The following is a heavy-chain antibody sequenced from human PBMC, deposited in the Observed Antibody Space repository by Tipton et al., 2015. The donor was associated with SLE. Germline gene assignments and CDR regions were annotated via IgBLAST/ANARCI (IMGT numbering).Heavy chain of an antibody. J-gene: IGHJ5*02. CDR2: IYTSGST. D-gene: IGHD2-15*01. CDR1: GGSISSGSYY. V-gene: IGHV4-61*02. Sequence: LRLSCTVSGGSISSGSYYWSWIRQPAGKGLEWIGRIYTSGSTNYNPSLKSRVTISVDTSTNQFSLKLSSVTAADTAVYYCAREGNCSGGSCWNWFDPWGQGTLVTVSS. CDR3: AREGNCSGGSCWNWFDP.